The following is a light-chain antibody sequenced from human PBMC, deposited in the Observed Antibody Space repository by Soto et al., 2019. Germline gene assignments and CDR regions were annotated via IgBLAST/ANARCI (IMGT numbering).Light chain of an antibody. CDR1: QSVKIN. V-gene: IGKV3-15*01. Sequence: EIVMTQSPATLSVSPGERATLSCRASQSVKINLAWYQQKPGQAPRLLIYGAFTRATGIPARFSGSGSGTEFTLTISNLQSEDFAVYYCQHYNSWPAIPFGQGTRVEIK. CDR3: QHYNSWPAIP. CDR2: GAF. J-gene: IGKJ5*01.